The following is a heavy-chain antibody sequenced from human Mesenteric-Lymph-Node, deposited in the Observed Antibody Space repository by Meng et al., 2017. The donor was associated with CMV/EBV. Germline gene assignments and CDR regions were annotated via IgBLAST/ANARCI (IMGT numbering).Heavy chain of an antibody. CDR3: ARMEYSSSSVFDY. D-gene: IGHD6-6*01. CDR1: GFAFSSYA. V-gene: IGHV3-47*01. Sequence: GESLKISCAASGFAFSSYALHWVRRAPGKGLEWVSAIGTGGDTYYADSVMGRFTISRDNSKNTLYLQMNSLRAEDTAVYYCARMEYSSSSVFDYWGQGTLVTVSS. CDR2: IGTGGDT. J-gene: IGHJ4*02.